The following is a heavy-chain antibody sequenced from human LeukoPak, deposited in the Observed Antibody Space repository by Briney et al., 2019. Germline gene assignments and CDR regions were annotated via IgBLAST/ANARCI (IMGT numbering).Heavy chain of an antibody. Sequence: GGSPRLSCAASGFPFSNYAMSWVRQAPGKGLEWVSAISNSGDYTYYADSVKGRFTISRDNSKNTLYLQMNTLRAEDTAVYYCAKQDIAVVPASFFFKTEFDFWGQGALVIVSS. CDR1: GFPFSNYA. J-gene: IGHJ4*02. D-gene: IGHD2-2*01. V-gene: IGHV3-23*01. CDR3: AKQDIAVVPASFFFKTEFDF. CDR2: ISNSGDYT.